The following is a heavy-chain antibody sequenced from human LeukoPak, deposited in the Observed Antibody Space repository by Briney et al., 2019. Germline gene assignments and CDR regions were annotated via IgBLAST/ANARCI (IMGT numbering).Heavy chain of an antibody. V-gene: IGHV3-23*01. CDR2: IYENGSTT. CDR3: AKDFRIGYSAHFDY. D-gene: IGHD2-21*01. J-gene: IGHJ4*02. Sequence: GGSLRLSCVGSGFTFRSHAMSWVRQAPEKGLEFVSGIYENGSTTYYADSVKGRFSISRDNSKNTLYLQMDSLRGEDTAVYYCAKDFRIGYSAHFDYWGQGALVTVSS. CDR1: GFTFRSHA.